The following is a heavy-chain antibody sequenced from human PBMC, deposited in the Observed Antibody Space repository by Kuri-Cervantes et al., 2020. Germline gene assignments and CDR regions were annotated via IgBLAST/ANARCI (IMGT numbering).Heavy chain of an antibody. V-gene: IGHV3-53*01. CDR2: IYSGGNT. CDR1: GFTLSSDS. J-gene: IGHJ6*02. CDR3: VRDPGHRNGMDV. Sequence: GESLKISCAASGFTLSSDSMSWVRQAPKKGLEWVSVIYSGGNTYYADSVKGRFTISRDNSKNTLYLQLNSLRVEDTAIYYCVRDPGHRNGMDVWGQGTTVTVSS. D-gene: IGHD1-14*01.